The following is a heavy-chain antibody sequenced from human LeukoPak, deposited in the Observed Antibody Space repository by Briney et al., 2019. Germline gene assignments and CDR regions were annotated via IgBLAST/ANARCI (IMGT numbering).Heavy chain of an antibody. Sequence: GGSLRLSCAASGFILSREWMHWVRQAPGKGLVWVSRLYSDGGRTNYADSVDGRFTISSDNAKNTLYLDLSSLRAEDMAVYYCARPRGCGSARCNNFDYWGQGTLVTVSS. CDR3: ARPRGCGSARCNNFDY. CDR2: LYSDGGRT. J-gene: IGHJ4*02. V-gene: IGHV3-74*01. D-gene: IGHD2-2*01. CDR1: GFILSREW.